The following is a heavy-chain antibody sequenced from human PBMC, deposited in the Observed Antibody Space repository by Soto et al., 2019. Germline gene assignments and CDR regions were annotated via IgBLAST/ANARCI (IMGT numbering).Heavy chain of an antibody. CDR3: AREATSRPYYYYTMDV. CDR1: GFSLSSHG. J-gene: IGHJ6*02. Sequence: QVQVVESGGGVVQAGRSLRLSCAASGFSLSSHGMHWVRQAPGKGLEWVAVIWYDGSKEYYADSVKGRFTISRDNSKNTLYLQINSLRAEDTAVYYCAREATSRPYYYYTMDVWGQGTTVTVSS. D-gene: IGHD1-26*01. V-gene: IGHV3-33*01. CDR2: IWYDGSKE.